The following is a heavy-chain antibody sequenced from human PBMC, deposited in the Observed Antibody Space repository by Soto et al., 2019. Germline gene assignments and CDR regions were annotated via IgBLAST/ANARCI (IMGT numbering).Heavy chain of an antibody. J-gene: IGHJ6*02. CDR2: ITYSSYI. D-gene: IGHD6-6*01. V-gene: IGHV3-21*01. Sequence: EVQLVESGGALVKPGGSLRLSCTACGFTFNTYTLNWVRQAPGKGLEWVSSITYSSYIYYADSVRGRFTISRDNAKNSLYLQMDSLRADDTAVYYCARGARPHPTYYYSMDVWGQGTTVTVSS. CDR3: ARGARPHPTYYYSMDV. CDR1: GFTFNTYT.